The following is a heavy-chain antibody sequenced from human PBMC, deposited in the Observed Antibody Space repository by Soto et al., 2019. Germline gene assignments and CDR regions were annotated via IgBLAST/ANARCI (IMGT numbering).Heavy chain of an antibody. CDR3: ARVEYSPPYYYYYGMDV. D-gene: IGHD5-18*01. V-gene: IGHV1-18*01. J-gene: IGHJ6*02. CDR2: ISAYNGNT. CDR1: GYTFTSYG. Sequence: QVQLVQSGAEVKKPGASVKVSCKASGYTFTSYGISWVRQAPGQGLEWMGWISAYNGNTNYAPKLQGRVTMTTDTSTSTAYMELRSLRSDDTAVYYCARVEYSPPYYYYYGMDVWGQGTTVTVSS.